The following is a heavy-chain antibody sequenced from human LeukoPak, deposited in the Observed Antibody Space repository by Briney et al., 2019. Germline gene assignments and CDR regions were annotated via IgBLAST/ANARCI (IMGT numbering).Heavy chain of an antibody. V-gene: IGHV4-59*01. CDR1: GGSISSYY. J-gene: IGHJ4*02. Sequence: SETLSLTCTVSGGSISSYYWSWIRQPPGKGLEWIGYIYYSGSTNYNPSLKSRVTISVDTSKNQFSLKLSSVTAADTAVYYCARDDSGGYPDYWGQGTLVTVSS. CDR2: IYYSGST. D-gene: IGHD3-22*01. CDR3: ARDDSGGYPDY.